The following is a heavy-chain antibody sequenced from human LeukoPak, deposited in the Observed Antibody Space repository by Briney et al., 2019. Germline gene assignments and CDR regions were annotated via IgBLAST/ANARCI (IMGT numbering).Heavy chain of an antibody. CDR2: IRHDGSYQ. Sequence: SGGSLRLSCAASRFTFSSYGMHWVRQTPGKGPEWVSFIRHDGSYQQYADSVKGRFTVSRDNSKDTVYLQMNSLRTEDTAVYYCAKNRDSSDYPRDFDYWGRGTLVSVSS. V-gene: IGHV3-30*02. CDR1: RFTFSSYG. CDR3: AKNRDSSDYPRDFDY. D-gene: IGHD6-19*01. J-gene: IGHJ4*02.